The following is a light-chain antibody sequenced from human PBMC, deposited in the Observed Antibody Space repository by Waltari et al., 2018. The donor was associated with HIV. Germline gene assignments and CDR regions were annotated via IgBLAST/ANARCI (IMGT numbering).Light chain of an antibody. CDR3: HQRSDWRT. V-gene: IGKV3-11*01. CDR1: QSISNY. CDR2: DAS. Sequence: EIVLTQSPATLSLSPGERATLSCRASQSISNYLAWYHKRPCQGPRLLIYDASNKATGIPARFRGSGYGTDFTLTISSLEPEDFAVYFCHQRSDWRTFGQGTKLEIK. J-gene: IGKJ2*01.